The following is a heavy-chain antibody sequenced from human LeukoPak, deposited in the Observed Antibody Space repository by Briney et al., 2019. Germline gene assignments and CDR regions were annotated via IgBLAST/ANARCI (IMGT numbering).Heavy chain of an antibody. J-gene: IGHJ4*02. V-gene: IGHV3-23*01. CDR2: ISGSGGST. D-gene: IGHD6-19*01. CDR3: AGYSSGWYDYFDY. CDR1: GFTFSSDA. Sequence: PGGSLRLSCAASGFTFSSDAMSWVRQAPGKGLEWVSAISGSGGSTYYADSVKGRFTISRDNSKNTLYLQMNSLRAEDTAVYYCAGYSSGWYDYFDYWGQGTLVTVSS.